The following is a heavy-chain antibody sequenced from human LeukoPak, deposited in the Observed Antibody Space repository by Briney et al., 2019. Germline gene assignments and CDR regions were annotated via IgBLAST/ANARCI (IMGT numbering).Heavy chain of an antibody. Sequence: SETLSLTCTVSGGSISSYYWSWIRQPPGKGLEWIGYIYYSGSTNYNPSLKSRVTISVDTSKNQFSLKLSSVTAADTAVYYCASRYCYDSSGHNFDYRGQGTLVTVSS. V-gene: IGHV4-59*12. D-gene: IGHD3-22*01. CDR2: IYYSGST. CDR1: GGSISSYY. J-gene: IGHJ4*02. CDR3: ASRYCYDSSGHNFDY.